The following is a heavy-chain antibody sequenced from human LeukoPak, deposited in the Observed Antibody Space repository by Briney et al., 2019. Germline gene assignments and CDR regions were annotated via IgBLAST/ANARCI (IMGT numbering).Heavy chain of an antibody. D-gene: IGHD6-6*01. CDR1: GYTFTSYG. CDR3: ANSSFQDYYYMDV. CDR2: ISAYNGNT. V-gene: IGHV1-18*01. J-gene: IGHJ6*03. Sequence: ASVKVSCKASGYTFTSYGISWVRQAPGQGLEWVGWISAYNGNTNYAQKLQGRVTMTTDTSTSTAYMELRSLRSDDTAVYYCANSSFQDYYYMDVWGKGTTVTVSS.